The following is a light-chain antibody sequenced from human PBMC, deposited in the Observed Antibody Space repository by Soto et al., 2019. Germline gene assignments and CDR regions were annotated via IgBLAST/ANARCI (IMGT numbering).Light chain of an antibody. CDR1: SSDVGGYNY. J-gene: IGLJ1*01. CDR2: GVN. CDR3: SSYTSSSTLLYL. Sequence: QSALTQPASVSGSPGQSITISCTGTSSDVGGYNYVYWYQQHPGIAPKLLIYGVNNRPPGVSTRCSGSKSGNTASLTISGLQAEDEADYHCSSYTSSSTLLYLFGTGTKLTVL. V-gene: IGLV2-14*01.